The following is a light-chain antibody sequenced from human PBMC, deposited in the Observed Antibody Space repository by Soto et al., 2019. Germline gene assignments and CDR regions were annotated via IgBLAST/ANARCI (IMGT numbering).Light chain of an antibody. Sequence: DIQMTQSPSTLSASVGDRVTITCRASQRISSWLAWYQQKPGQAPKLLIYKASTLQSGVPSRFSGSGSGTEFTLASSSLQPDDSATYYCQQDNDKWTFGQGTKVEIK. V-gene: IGKV1-5*03. CDR3: QQDNDKWT. J-gene: IGKJ1*01. CDR2: KAS. CDR1: QRISSW.